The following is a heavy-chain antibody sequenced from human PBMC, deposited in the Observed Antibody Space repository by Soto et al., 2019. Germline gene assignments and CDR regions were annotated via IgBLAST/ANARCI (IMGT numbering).Heavy chain of an antibody. D-gene: IGHD3-3*01. J-gene: IGHJ5*02. CDR2: IHYNGKT. CDR3: ARTYDFWSGLNWFDP. V-gene: IGHV4-59*01. CDR1: GDSISSYS. Sequence: PSETLSLTCTVSGDSISSYSWSWIRQPPGKGLEWIGNIHYNGKTKYSPSIKSRVTMSVDTSKNQFSLKLSSVTAADTAVYYCARTYDFWSGLNWFDPWGQG.